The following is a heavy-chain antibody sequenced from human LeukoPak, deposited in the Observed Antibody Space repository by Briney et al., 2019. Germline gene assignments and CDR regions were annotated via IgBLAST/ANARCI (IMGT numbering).Heavy chain of an antibody. D-gene: IGHD3-10*01. CDR1: GGSISSYY. J-gene: IGHJ5*02. CDR3: ARHPTLVLWFGELRNWFDP. V-gene: IGHV4-39*01. CDR2: IYHSGST. Sequence: PSETLSLTCTVSGGSISSYYWGWIRQPPGKGLEWIGSIYHSGSTYYNPSLKSRVTISVDTSKNQFSLKLSSVTAADTAVYYCARHPTLVLWFGELRNWFDPWGQGTLVTVSS.